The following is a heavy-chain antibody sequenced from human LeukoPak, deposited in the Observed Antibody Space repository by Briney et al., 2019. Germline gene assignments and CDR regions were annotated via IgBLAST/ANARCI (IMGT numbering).Heavy chain of an antibody. D-gene: IGHD1-1*01. V-gene: IGHV3-11*01. CDR1: GFTFSDYF. Sequence: GGSLRLSCAASGFTFSDYFMSWLRQAPGERLEWLAYIGTGGTPIYYADSVKGRFTISRDDAKNSLYLHMNSLRAEDTAVYHCARGRLTTLYYFDYWGQGTLVSVSS. CDR3: ARGRLTTLYYFDY. J-gene: IGHJ4*02. CDR2: IGTGGTPI.